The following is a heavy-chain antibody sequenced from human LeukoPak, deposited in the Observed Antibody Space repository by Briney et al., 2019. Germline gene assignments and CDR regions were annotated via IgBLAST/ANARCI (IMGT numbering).Heavy chain of an antibody. J-gene: IGHJ4*02. CDR2: INAGNGNT. CDR1: GYTFTSYA. Sequence: ASVKVSCKASGYTFTSYAMHWVRQAPGQRLEWMGWINAGNGNTKYSQELQGRVTITRDTSASTAYMELSSLRSEDMAVYYCARAERDYYGSGSWLDYWGQGTLVTVSS. V-gene: IGHV1-3*03. D-gene: IGHD3-10*01. CDR3: ARAERDYYGSGSWLDY.